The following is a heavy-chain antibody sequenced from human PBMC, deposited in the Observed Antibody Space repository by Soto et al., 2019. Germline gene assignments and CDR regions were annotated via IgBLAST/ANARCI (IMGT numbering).Heavy chain of an antibody. CDR1: GFALSTSGVG. D-gene: IGHD5-12*01. J-gene: IGHJ3*02. V-gene: IGHV2-5*02. CDR2: IYWDDDK. CDR3: AHRYPDSGYDNRDAFDI. Sequence: QITLKESGPTLVKPTQTLTLTCTFSGFALSTSGVGVGWIRQPPGKALEWLALIYWDDDKLYSPSLKSRLTITKDTSKNQVVLTMTNMDPVDTATYYCAHRYPDSGYDNRDAFDIWGQGTMVTVSA.